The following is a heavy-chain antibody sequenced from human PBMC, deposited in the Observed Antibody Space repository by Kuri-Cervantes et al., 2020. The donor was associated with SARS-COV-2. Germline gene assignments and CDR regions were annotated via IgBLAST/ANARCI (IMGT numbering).Heavy chain of an antibody. D-gene: IGHD3-3*01. CDR3: ARVRGRNDFWSGYRERWGDAFDI. CDR2: ISSSSSTI. J-gene: IGHJ3*02. CDR1: GFTFSSYA. Sequence: GESLKISCAASGFTFSSYAMSWVRQAPGKGLEWVSYISSSSSTIYYADSVKGRFTISRDNAKNSLYLQMNSLRAEDTAVYYCARVRGRNDFWSGYRERWGDAFDIWGQGTMVTVSS. V-gene: IGHV3-48*01.